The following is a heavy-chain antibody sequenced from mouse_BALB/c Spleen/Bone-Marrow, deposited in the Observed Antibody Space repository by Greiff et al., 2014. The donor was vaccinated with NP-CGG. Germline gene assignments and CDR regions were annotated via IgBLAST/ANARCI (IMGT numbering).Heavy chain of an antibody. CDR1: GFNIEDTY. CDR3: AAYYRYLAWFAY. Sequence: VQLQQSGAELVKPGASVKLSCTASGFNIEDTYMHWVKQRPEQGLEWIGRIDPANGNTIYDPKFQGKATITADTSSNTAYLQLSSLTSEDTAVYYCAAYYRYLAWFAYWGQGTLVTVSA. D-gene: IGHD2-14*01. CDR2: IDPANGNT. J-gene: IGHJ3*01. V-gene: IGHV14-3*02.